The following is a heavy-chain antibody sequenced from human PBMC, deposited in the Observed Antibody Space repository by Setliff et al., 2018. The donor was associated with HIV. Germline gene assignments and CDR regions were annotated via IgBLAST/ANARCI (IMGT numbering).Heavy chain of an antibody. CDR1: ESTFYA. D-gene: IGHD3-9*01. Sequence: GGSLRLSCEASESTFYAMHWVRQAPGKGLEWLAVISYDGTSKYCADSVKGRFTISRDNSKSTQYLQMNSLRTEDTAVYYCARDRHYDTLTGFPYFDYWGQGTLVTVSS. V-gene: IGHV3-30*04. CDR3: ARDRHYDTLTGFPYFDY. J-gene: IGHJ4*02. CDR2: ISYDGTSK.